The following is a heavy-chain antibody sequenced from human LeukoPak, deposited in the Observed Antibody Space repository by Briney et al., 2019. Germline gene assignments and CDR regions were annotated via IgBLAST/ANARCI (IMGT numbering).Heavy chain of an antibody. CDR1: GLSFWSYG. D-gene: IGHD2-21*02. Sequence: GGSLRLSCAASGLSFWSYGMSWVRQAPGKGLEWVSTTTDSGASTWYADSVKGRFTISRDNSKNTLQLQMNSLRAEDTAVYYCARRDVVVTGHYFDYWGQGILVTVSS. J-gene: IGHJ4*02. CDR3: ARRDVVVTGHYFDY. V-gene: IGHV3-23*01. CDR2: TTDSGAST.